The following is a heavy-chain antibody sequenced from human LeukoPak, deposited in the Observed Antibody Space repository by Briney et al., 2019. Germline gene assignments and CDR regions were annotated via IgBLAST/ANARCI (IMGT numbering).Heavy chain of an antibody. D-gene: IGHD3-16*01. J-gene: IGHJ3*02. Sequence: GASVKVSCKASGYTFTNYQMHWVRQAPGQGLEWMGIINPSGGSTSYAQQFQGRVTMTRDTSTSTVYMELSSLRSEDTAVYYCAKDGLWVPDGFNIWGQGTMVTVSS. CDR2: INPSGGST. V-gene: IGHV1-46*01. CDR3: AKDGLWVPDGFNI. CDR1: GYTFTNYQ.